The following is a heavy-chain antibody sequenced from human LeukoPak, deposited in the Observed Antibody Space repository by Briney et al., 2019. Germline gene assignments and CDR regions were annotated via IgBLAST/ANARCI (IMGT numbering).Heavy chain of an antibody. CDR2: ISSSGSTI. D-gene: IGHD3-16*01. J-gene: IGHJ4*02. CDR1: GFTFSSYE. Sequence: GGSLRLSCAASGFTFSSYEMNWVRQAPGKGLDWVPYISSSGSTIYYADSVKGRFTISRDNSKNTLYLQMNSLRAEDTAVYYCAKDPDFPGGGVGYYFDYWGQGTLVTVSS. CDR3: AKDPDFPGGGVGYYFDY. V-gene: IGHV3-48*03.